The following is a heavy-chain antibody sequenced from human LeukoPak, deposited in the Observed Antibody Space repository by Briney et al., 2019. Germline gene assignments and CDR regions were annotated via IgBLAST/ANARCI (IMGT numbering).Heavy chain of an antibody. CDR1: GGTFSSYA. J-gene: IGHJ2*01. Sequence: SVKVSCKASGGTFSSYAISWVRQAPGQGLGWMGGIIPIFGTANYAQKFQGRVTITADESTSTAYMELSSLRSEDTAVYYCARARVGSYGGNSYFDLWGRGTLVTVSS. D-gene: IGHD4-23*01. V-gene: IGHV1-69*13. CDR3: ARARVGSYGGNSYFDL. CDR2: IIPIFGTA.